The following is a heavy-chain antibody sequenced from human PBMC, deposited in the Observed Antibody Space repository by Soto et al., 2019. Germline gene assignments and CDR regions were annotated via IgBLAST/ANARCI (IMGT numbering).Heavy chain of an antibody. CDR2: IYYSGTT. CDR3: ARHRGYYDILTGYYTELNFDY. V-gene: IGHV4-39*01. CDR1: GGSISSSIYY. D-gene: IGHD3-9*01. J-gene: IGHJ4*02. Sequence: PSETLSLTCTVSGGSISSSIYYWGWIRHPPGKGLEWIGSIYYSGTTYYNPSLKSRVTISVDTSKNQFSLKLSSVTAADTAVYYCARHRGYYDILTGYYTELNFDYWGQGTLVTVSS.